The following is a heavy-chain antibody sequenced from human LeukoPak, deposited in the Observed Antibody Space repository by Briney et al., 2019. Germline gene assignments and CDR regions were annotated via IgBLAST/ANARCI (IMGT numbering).Heavy chain of an antibody. Sequence: ASVKVSCKASGHTFSDNYMHWVRQAPGQGLEWMGWTNPNSGGTNYAQKFQGRVPMTRDTSISTAYMELSRLRSDDTAVYYCAGGSGDYSPDYWGQGTLVTVSS. CDR2: TNPNSGGT. CDR1: GHTFSDNY. D-gene: IGHD3-22*01. J-gene: IGHJ4*02. V-gene: IGHV1-2*02. CDR3: AGGSGDYSPDY.